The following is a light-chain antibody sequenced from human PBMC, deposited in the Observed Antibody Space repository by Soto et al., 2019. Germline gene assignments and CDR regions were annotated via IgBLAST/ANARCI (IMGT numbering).Light chain of an antibody. V-gene: IGLV2-11*01. Sequence: QSVLTEPHSVSGSPGQSVTISCSGTSSDVGNYNYVSWYQHHPGKAPKLMIYAVTTRPSGVPDRFSGSKSGNTASLTISGLQAEDEADFYCCSYAGGYTWVFGGGTKLTVL. CDR3: CSYAGGYTWV. CDR2: AVT. J-gene: IGLJ3*02. CDR1: SSDVGNYNY.